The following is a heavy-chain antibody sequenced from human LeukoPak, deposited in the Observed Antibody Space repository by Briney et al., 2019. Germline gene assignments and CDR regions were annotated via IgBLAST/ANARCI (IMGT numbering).Heavy chain of an antibody. V-gene: IGHV4-4*07. Sequence: SETLSLTCTVSGGSIGSYYWSWIRQPAGKGLEWIGRIYTSGSTNYNPSLKSRVTISVDTSKNQFSLKLSSVTAADTAVYYCARGGLGIVVVPAEFDIWGQGTMVTVSS. CDR3: ARGGLGIVVVPAEFDI. D-gene: IGHD2-2*03. CDR2: IYTSGST. CDR1: GGSIGSYY. J-gene: IGHJ3*02.